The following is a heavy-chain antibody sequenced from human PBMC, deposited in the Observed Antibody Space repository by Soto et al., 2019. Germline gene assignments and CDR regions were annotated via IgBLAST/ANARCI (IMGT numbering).Heavy chain of an antibody. Sequence: ASVKVSCKASGYTFTSYGISWVRQAPGQGLEWMGWISAYNGNTNYAQKLQGRVTMTTDTSTSTAYMELRSLRSDDTAVYYCARDALGGYYITGSALWWGQGTLVIVSS. CDR3: ARDALGGYYITGSALW. V-gene: IGHV1-18*04. CDR1: GYTFTSYG. CDR2: ISAYNGNT. D-gene: IGHD3-3*01. J-gene: IGHJ4*02.